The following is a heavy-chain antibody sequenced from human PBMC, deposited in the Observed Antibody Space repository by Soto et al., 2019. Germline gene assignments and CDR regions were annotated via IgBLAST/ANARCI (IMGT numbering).Heavy chain of an antibody. Sequence: PGGSLRLSCAASGFTFSSYGMSWVRQAPGKGLEWVSGFSGSGGNTYYGDSVKARFTISRDNSKNTVYLQMSSLRAEDTAVYYCAKVGSSGWHGDFDCWGQGTLVTVSS. J-gene: IGHJ4*02. CDR1: GFTFSSYG. D-gene: IGHD6-19*01. CDR2: FSGSGGNT. V-gene: IGHV3-23*01. CDR3: AKVGSSGWHGDFDC.